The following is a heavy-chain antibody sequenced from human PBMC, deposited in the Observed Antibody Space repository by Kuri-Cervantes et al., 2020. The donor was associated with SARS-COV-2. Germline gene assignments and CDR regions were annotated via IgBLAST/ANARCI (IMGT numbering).Heavy chain of an antibody. Sequence: GESLKISCAASGFTFSSYWMHWVRQAPGKGLVWVSRINSDGSSTSYADSVKGRFTISRDNSKNTLYLQMNSLRAEDTAVYYCAKDRNGLLDFDYWGQGTLVTVSS. J-gene: IGHJ4*02. D-gene: IGHD4-11*01. V-gene: IGHV3-74*01. CDR1: GFTFSSYW. CDR3: AKDRNGLLDFDY. CDR2: INSDGSST.